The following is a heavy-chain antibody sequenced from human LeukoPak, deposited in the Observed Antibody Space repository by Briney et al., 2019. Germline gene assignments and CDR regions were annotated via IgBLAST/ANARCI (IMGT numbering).Heavy chain of an antibody. D-gene: IGHD5-18*01. J-gene: IGHJ4*02. CDR2: IYSGGST. CDR3: ARDHRPSGYSYGYSY. Sequence: PGGSLRLSCAASGFTVSSNYMSWVRQAPGKGLEWVSVIYSGGSTYYADSVKGRFTISRDNSKNTLYLQMNSLRAEDTAVYYCARDHRPSGYSYGYSYWGQGTLVTVSS. V-gene: IGHV3-53*01. CDR1: GFTVSSNY.